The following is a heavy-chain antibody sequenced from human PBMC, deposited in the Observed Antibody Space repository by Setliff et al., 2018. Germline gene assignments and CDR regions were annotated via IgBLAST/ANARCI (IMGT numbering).Heavy chain of an antibody. D-gene: IGHD2-21*01. CDR3: AREYVVISFVRNTHSHYGMDV. CDR1: GASINSGTYY. Sequence: SETLSLTCAVSGASINSGTYYWSWIRQPAGKGLEWVGRLHTSGSTTYNPSLQSRVTISVDTSKNHFSLNLTSVTAADTAVYFCAREYVVISFVRNTHSHYGMDVWGQGTTVTVSS. CDR2: LHTSGST. V-gene: IGHV4-61*02. J-gene: IGHJ6*02.